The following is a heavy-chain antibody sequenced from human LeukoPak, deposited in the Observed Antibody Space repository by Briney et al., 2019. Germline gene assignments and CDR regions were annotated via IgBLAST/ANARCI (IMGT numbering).Heavy chain of an antibody. Sequence: GGSLTLSCAASGFTFSDYYMSWIRQAPGKGLEWVSYISSSGSTIYYADSVKGRFTISRDNAKNSLYLQMNSLRAEDTALYYCAKAYYEDWKDYYQYMDVWGKGTTVTVSS. J-gene: IGHJ6*03. V-gene: IGHV3-11*01. CDR1: GFTFSDYY. CDR3: AKAYYEDWKDYYQYMDV. D-gene: IGHD3-22*01. CDR2: ISSSGSTI.